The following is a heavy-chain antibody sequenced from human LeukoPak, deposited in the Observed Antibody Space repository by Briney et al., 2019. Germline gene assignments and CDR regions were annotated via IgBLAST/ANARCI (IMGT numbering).Heavy chain of an antibody. CDR3: AKFGDTSMVFEF. D-gene: IGHD5-18*01. Sequence: SDTLSLTCAVSGYSITSRNWWGWIRQTPGKGLEWIGYIFYNGKTDYNPSLRGRTPMLPNTAKNQVSLKRSSLTAWDPAVYYFAKFGDTSMVFEFCGQGSLVTVSS. CDR2: IFYNGKT. J-gene: IGHJ4*02. V-gene: IGHV4-28*06. CDR1: GYSITSRNW.